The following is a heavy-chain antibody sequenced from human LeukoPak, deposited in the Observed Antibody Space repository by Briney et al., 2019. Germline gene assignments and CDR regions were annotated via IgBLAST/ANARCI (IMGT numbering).Heavy chain of an antibody. CDR1: GGSISSYY. V-gene: IGHV4-59*01. J-gene: IGHJ5*02. CDR2: IYYSGST. Sequence: SETLSLTCTVSGGSISSYYWSWIRQPPGKGLEWIGYIYYSGSTNYNPSLKSRVTISVDTSKNQFSLKLSSVTAADTAVYYCARDRGRPPLWSGELFSPGENWFDPWGQGTLVTVSS. CDR3: ARDRGRPPLWSGELFSPGENWFDP. D-gene: IGHD3-10*01.